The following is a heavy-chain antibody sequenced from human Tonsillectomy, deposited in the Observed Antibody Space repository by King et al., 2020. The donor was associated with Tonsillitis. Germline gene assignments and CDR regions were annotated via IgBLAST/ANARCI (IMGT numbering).Heavy chain of an antibody. Sequence: QLVQSGGGLVQPGGSLRLSFAAYGFTFSSYWMHWVRPAPGKGLVGVSRINIDGSSSSYADSVKGRFTISRDNAKNTLHLQMNSLRAEDTAVYYCARDPHYDILTGYPLGGMDVWGQGTTVTVSS. CDR2: INIDGSSS. D-gene: IGHD3-9*01. CDR3: ARDPHYDILTGYPLGGMDV. V-gene: IGHV3-74*01. CDR1: GFTFSSYW. J-gene: IGHJ6*02.